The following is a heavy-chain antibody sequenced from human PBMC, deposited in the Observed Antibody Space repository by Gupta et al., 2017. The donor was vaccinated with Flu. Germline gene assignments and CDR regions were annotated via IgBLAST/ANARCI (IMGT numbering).Heavy chain of an antibody. CDR2: VIPKCDTP. CDR1: GGTFSDNA. V-gene: IGHV1-69*06. CDR3: ARDSDGTGTHYHYYSGMDV. D-gene: IGHD3-10*01. Sequence: VQLVQSGAEVKKTGSSVKVYCKVSGGTFSDNAINWVRQAPGQGLEWMGGVIPKCDTPNHAQKFQDRVILTADKSTNTVYMELSSLRSDDTAVYFCARDSDGTGTHYHYYSGMDVWGQGTTVNVS. J-gene: IGHJ6*02.